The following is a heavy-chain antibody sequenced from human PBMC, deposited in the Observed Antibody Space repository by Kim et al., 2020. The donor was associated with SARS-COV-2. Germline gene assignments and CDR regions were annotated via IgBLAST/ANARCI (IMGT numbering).Heavy chain of an antibody. J-gene: IGHJ6*02. CDR3: AREERGGYCSSTSCCYYYYGMDV. CDR2: IKQDGSEK. D-gene: IGHD2-2*01. V-gene: IGHV3-7*01. CDR1: GFTFSRYW. Sequence: GGSLRLSCAASGFTFSRYWMSWVRQAPGKGLEWVANIKQDGSEKYYVDSVKGRFTISRDNAKNSLYLQMNSLRAEDTAVYYCAREERGGYCSSTSCCYYYYGMDVWGQGTTVTVSS.